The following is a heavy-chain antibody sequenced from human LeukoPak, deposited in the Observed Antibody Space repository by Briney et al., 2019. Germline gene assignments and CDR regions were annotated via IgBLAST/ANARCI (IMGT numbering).Heavy chain of an antibody. J-gene: IGHJ4*02. Sequence: GGSLRLSCAASGFTFSRYSMNWVRQAPGKGLEWVSYISSSSSSTIYYADSVKGRFTISRDNAKNSLYLQMNSLRAEDTAVYYCARDKDYYGSGSPIDYWGQGTLVTVSS. CDR3: ARDKDYYGSGSPIDY. CDR1: GFTFSRYS. D-gene: IGHD3-10*01. V-gene: IGHV3-48*04. CDR2: ISSSSSSTI.